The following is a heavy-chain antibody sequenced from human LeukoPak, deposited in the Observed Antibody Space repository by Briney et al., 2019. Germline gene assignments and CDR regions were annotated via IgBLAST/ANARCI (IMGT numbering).Heavy chain of an antibody. CDR2: ISYDGTKI. CDR3: ASSSSSCCES. J-gene: IGHJ4*02. D-gene: IGHD2-2*01. CDR1: GFSFSTHK. Sequence: PGGSLRLSCAASGFSFSTHKMNWVRQAPGKGLEWVAVISYDGTKIYYADSAKGRFTISRDNSKNTLYLQMDSLRAEDTAVYYCASSSSSCCESWGQGTLVTVSS. V-gene: IGHV3-30-3*01.